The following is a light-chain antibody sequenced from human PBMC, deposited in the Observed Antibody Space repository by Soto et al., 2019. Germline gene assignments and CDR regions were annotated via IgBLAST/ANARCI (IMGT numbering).Light chain of an antibody. V-gene: IGLV4-60*02. J-gene: IGLJ3*02. Sequence: QLVLTQSSSASASLGSSVKLTCTLSSGHSSYIIAWHQQQPGKAPRYLMKLEGSGSYNKGSGVPDRFSGSSSGADRYLTISNLQFEDEADYYCETWDSNTHPWVFGGGTKLTVL. CDR1: SGHSSYI. CDR2: LEGSGSY. CDR3: ETWDSNTHPWV.